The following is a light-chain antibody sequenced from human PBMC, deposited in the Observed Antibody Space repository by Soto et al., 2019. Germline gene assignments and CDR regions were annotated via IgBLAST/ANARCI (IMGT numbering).Light chain of an antibody. CDR1: QTISSY. CDR2: DAS. V-gene: IGKV3-20*01. J-gene: IGKJ2*03. Sequence: EIVLTQSPGTLSLSPGERATLSCRASQTISSYLAWYQHKPGQAPRLLIYDASSRATDIPDRFSGSGSGTDFTLTLGRLEPEDFAVYYCQQYLSSTPYGFGQGTKLEIK. CDR3: QQYLSSTPYG.